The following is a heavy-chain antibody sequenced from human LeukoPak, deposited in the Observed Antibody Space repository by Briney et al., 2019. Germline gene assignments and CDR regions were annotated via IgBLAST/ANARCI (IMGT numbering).Heavy chain of an antibody. D-gene: IGHD3-10*01. V-gene: IGHV4-30-4*01. CDR3: ARERGGVWFGELSPFDY. J-gene: IGHJ4*02. CDR2: IYYSGST. CDR1: GGSISSGDYY. Sequence: SQTLSLICTVSGGSISSGDYYWSWIRQPPGKGLEWIGYIYYSGSTYYNPSLKSRVTISVDTSKNQFSLKLGSVTAADTAVYYCARERGGVWFGELSPFDYWGQGTLVTVSS.